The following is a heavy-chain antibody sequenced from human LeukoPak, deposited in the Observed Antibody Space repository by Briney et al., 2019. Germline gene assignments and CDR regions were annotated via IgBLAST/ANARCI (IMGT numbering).Heavy chain of an antibody. CDR2: IYPGVYET. V-gene: IGHV5-51*01. CDR1: GYSFSNYW. J-gene: IGHJ4*02. CDR3: AIPPGYCGNDCSFDH. Sequence: GESLKLSCEGSGYSFSNYWIGWVRQMPGKGLEWMGIIYPGVYETRYSPSFQGLVTISVDKSISTAYLQWSSLKASDTAMYYCAIPPGYCGNDCSFDHWGQGTRVTVSS. D-gene: IGHD2-21*02.